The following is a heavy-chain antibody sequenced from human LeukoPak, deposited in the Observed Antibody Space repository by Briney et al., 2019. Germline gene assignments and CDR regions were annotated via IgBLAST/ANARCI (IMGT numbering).Heavy chain of an antibody. Sequence: GASVKVSCKVSGYTLTELSMHGVRQAPGEGLEWMGGFDPEDGKTIYAQKFQGRVTMTEDTSTDTAYMELRSLRSEDTAVYYCAKVLRVLLTRSELDHWGQGTLVTV. V-gene: IGHV1-24*01. J-gene: IGHJ5*02. CDR1: GYTLTELS. CDR3: AKVLRVLLTRSELDH. D-gene: IGHD4-11*01. CDR2: FDPEDGKT.